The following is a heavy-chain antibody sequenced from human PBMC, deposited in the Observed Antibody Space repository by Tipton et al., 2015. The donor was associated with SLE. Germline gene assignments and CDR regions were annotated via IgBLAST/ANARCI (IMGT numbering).Heavy chain of an antibody. CDR2: IFHSGTT. CDR1: GFSVTSGYY. V-gene: IGHV4-38-2*02. D-gene: IGHD2-2*01. Sequence: TLSLTCTVSGFSVTSGYYWGWIRQPPGKGLEWIGTIFHSGTTYFNSSLKSRVTISVDTSKNQFSLQLRSVTAADTAVSYCAKNPAAAPDHYWGPGTLVTV. CDR3: AKNPAAAPDHY. J-gene: IGHJ4*02.